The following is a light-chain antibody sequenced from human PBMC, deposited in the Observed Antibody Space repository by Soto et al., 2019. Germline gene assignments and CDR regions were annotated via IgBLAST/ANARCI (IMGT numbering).Light chain of an antibody. J-gene: IGKJ2*01. CDR3: QQSYTTPVYS. V-gene: IGKV1-39*01. Sequence: DIQMTQSPSSLSASMGDRVAITCRASQSIASSLTWYQQKPGTAPKLLIYGASNLQGGVPSRFSGSGSGTDFTLTISSLQPEDFATSYCQQSYTTPVYSFGQGTKVDIK. CDR1: QSIASS. CDR2: GAS.